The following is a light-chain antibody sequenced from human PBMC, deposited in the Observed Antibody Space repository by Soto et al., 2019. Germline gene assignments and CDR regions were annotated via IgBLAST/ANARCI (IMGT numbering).Light chain of an antibody. J-gene: IGKJ1*01. CDR2: KIS. CDR1: QSLVHSDGNTY. CDR3: MQTTQFPTWT. V-gene: IGKV2-24*01. Sequence: DIVMTQTPLSSPVTLGQPASISCRSSQSLVHSDGNTYLNWLQQRPGQPPRLLIYKISNRLSGVPDRFSGSGAGTECTLKISRVEAEDVGVYYCMQTTQFPTWTFGQGTKVELK.